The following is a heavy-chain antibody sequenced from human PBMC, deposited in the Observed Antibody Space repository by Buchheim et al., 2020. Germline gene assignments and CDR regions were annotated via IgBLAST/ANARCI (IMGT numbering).Heavy chain of an antibody. D-gene: IGHD3-3*01. CDR3: AKGPHYDFWSGQETPFDY. Sequence: EVQLLESGGGLVQPGGSLRLSCAASGFTFSSYAMSWVRQAPGKGLEWVSAISGSGGSTYYADSVKGRFTISRDNSKNTLYLQMNSLRAEDTAVYYCAKGPHYDFWSGQETPFDYWGQGTL. J-gene: IGHJ4*02. CDR2: ISGSGGST. V-gene: IGHV3-23*01. CDR1: GFTFSSYA.